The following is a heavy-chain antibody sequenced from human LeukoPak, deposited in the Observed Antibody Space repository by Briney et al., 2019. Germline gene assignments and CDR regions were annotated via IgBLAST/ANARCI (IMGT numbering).Heavy chain of an antibody. D-gene: IGHD6-6*01. V-gene: IGHV4-59*08. Sequence: SETLSLTCSVSGGSISSYYWSWIRQPPGKGLEWIGYIYYTGSTNYNPSLKSRVTISVDTSKNQFSLKLSYANAADTAVYYCARYISSGLDYWGQGTLVTVSS. J-gene: IGHJ4*02. CDR1: GGSISSYY. CDR2: IYYTGST. CDR3: ARYISSGLDY.